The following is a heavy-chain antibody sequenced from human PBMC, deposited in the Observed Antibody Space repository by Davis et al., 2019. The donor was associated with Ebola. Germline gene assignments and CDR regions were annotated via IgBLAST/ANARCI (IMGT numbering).Heavy chain of an antibody. V-gene: IGHV4-38-2*02. CDR3: ARDGGGVVVNWFDP. Sequence: SETLSLTCTVSGYSISSGYYWGWIRQPPGKGLEWIGSIYHSGSTYYNPSLKSRVTISVDTSKNQFSLKLSSVTAADTAVYYCARDGGGVVVNWFDPWGQGTLVTVSS. CDR2: IYHSGST. D-gene: IGHD2-15*01. J-gene: IGHJ5*02. CDR1: GYSISSGYY.